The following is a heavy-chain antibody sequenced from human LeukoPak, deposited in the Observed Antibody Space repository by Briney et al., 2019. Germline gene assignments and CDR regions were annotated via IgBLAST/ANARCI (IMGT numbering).Heavy chain of an antibody. J-gene: IGHJ4*02. CDR2: INSDGSTT. CDR1: GFALSSYW. Sequence: GGSLRLSCAASGFALSSYWMHWVRQAPGKGLVWVSDINSDGSTTRFADSVKGRFTISRDNAKNTLYLQMNSLRAEDTAVYYCATRDYTSSKYWGQGTLVTVSS. CDR3: ATRDYTSSKY. V-gene: IGHV3-74*01. D-gene: IGHD2-2*02.